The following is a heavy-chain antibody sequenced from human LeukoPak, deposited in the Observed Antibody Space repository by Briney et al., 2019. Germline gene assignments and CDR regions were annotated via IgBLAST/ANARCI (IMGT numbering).Heavy chain of an antibody. V-gene: IGHV4-59*01. J-gene: IGHJ4*02. CDR2: IYYSGST. CDR1: GGSISSYY. Sequence: PSETLSLTCTVSGGSISSYYWSWIRQPPGKGLEWIGYIYYSGSTNYNPSLKSQVTISVDTSKNQFSLKLSSVTAADTAVYYCAIGREWELPHFDYWGQGTLVTVSS. CDR3: AIGREWELPHFDY. D-gene: IGHD1-26*01.